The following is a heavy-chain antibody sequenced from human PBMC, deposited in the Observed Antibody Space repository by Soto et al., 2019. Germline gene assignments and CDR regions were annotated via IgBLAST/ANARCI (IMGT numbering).Heavy chain of an antibody. J-gene: IGHJ4*02. Sequence: SETLSLTCAVSGGSISSGGYSWSWIRQPPGKGLEWIGYIYHSGSTYYNPSLKSRVTISVDRSKNQFSLKLSSVTAADTAVYYCAKIPPGYSYGYFYFDYWGQGTQVTVSS. CDR1: GGSISSGGYS. CDR3: AKIPPGYSYGYFYFDY. CDR2: IYHSGST. D-gene: IGHD5-18*01. V-gene: IGHV4-30-2*01.